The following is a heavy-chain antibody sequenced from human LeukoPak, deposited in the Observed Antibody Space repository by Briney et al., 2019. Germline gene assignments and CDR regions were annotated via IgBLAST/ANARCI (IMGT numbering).Heavy chain of an antibody. CDR1: GYTFTSYA. D-gene: IGHD2-2*01. J-gene: IGHJ6*03. CDR3: ARAPAPVVVVPAADYYYYYYMDV. CDR2: IIPIFGTA. Sequence: SVKVSCKASGYTFTSYAISWVRQAPGQGLEWMGGIIPIFGTANYAQKFQGRVTITADESTSTAYMELSSLRSEDTAVYYCARAPAPVVVVPAADYYYYYYMDVWGKGTTVTVSS. V-gene: IGHV1-69*13.